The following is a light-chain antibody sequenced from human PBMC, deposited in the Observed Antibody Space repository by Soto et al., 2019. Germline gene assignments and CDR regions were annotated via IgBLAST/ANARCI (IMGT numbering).Light chain of an antibody. J-gene: IGLJ2*01. V-gene: IGLV7-46*01. CDR3: SLSQSGVVV. CDR1: TGPVTSGHW. Sequence: QAVVTQESSLTVSPGGTVTLTCGSSTGPVTSGHWPYWFQQRPGQAPRTLIYDTNNKHSWTPARFSGSLLGGKAALTLSGAQPEDEADYYCSLSQSGVVVFGGGTTATVL. CDR2: DTN.